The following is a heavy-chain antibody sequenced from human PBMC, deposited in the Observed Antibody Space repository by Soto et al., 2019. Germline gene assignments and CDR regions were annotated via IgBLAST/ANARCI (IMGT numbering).Heavy chain of an antibody. CDR3: TRRRNIGSFVI. J-gene: IGHJ3*02. V-gene: IGHV3-23*01. CDR2: ISGSGGST. Sequence: GGSLRLSCAASGFTFSSYAMSWVRQAPGKGLEWVSAISGSGGSTYYADSVKGRFTISRDNSKNTLYLQMNSLSAEDTALYYFTRRRNIGSFVIRGQRTIGTV. D-gene: IGHD5-12*01. CDR1: GFTFSSYA.